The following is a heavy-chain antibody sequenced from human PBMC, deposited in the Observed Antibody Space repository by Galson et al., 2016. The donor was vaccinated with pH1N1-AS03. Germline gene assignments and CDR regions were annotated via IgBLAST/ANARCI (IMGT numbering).Heavy chain of an antibody. CDR3: AKDRNDYRPHSFSGSDV. J-gene: IGHJ6*02. D-gene: IGHD1-1*01. CDR1: GFTFTDFA. V-gene: IGHV3-23*01. CDR2: TSSSGGST. Sequence: SLRLSCATSGFTFTDFAVSWVRQAPGRGLEWVSATSSSGGSTYYAESVKGRFTISRDYSKNTVDLQMNSLRAEDTAVYYCAKDRNDYRPHSFSGSDVWGQGTTVIVSS.